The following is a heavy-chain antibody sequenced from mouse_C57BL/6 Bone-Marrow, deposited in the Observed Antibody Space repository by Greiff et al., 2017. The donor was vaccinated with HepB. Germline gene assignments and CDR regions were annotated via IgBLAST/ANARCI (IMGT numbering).Heavy chain of an antibody. CDR2: INPGSGGT. CDR1: GYAFTNYL. D-gene: IGHD2-12*01. Sequence: QVQLQQSGAELVRPGTSVKVSCKASGYAFTNYLIEWVKQRPGQGLEWIGVINPGSGGTNYNEKFKGKATLTADKSSSTAYMQLSSLTSEDSAVYFCARSPSYDSYWYFDVWGTGTTVTVSS. CDR3: ARSPSYDSYWYFDV. V-gene: IGHV1-54*01. J-gene: IGHJ1*03.